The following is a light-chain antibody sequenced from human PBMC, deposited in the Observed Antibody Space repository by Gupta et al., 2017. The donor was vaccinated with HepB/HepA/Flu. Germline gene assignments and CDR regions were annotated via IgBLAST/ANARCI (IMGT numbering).Light chain of an antibody. V-gene: IGLV2-11*01. CDR3: CSYAGSSSSRV. CDR1: SSDGGGYNY. CDR2: DVT. J-gene: IGLJ1*01. Sequence: APTQPRPVSGSPRRSVTITCTGSSSDGGGYNYVSWYQQHPGKAPKFMIYDVTKRPSGVPDRFSGSKSGNTAFLTITELQAEDEADYYCCSYAGSSSSRVFGSGTRVTVL.